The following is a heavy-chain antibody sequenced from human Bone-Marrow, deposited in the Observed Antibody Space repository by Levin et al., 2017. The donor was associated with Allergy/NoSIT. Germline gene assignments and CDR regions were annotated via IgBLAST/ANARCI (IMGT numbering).Heavy chain of an antibody. Sequence: GGSLRLSCAASGFTFSSYAMSWVRQAPGKGLEWVSAISGSGGSTYYADSVKGRFTISRDNSKNTLYLQMNSLRAEDTAVYYCAKTIFGVVRYYYYYMDGWGKGTTVTVSS. CDR2: ISGSGGST. CDR1: GFTFSSYA. D-gene: IGHD3-3*01. J-gene: IGHJ6*03. CDR3: AKTIFGVVRYYYYYMDG. V-gene: IGHV3-23*01.